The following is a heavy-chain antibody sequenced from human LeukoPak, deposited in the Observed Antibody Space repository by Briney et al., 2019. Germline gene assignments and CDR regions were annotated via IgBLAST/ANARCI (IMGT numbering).Heavy chain of an antibody. D-gene: IGHD2-15*01. Sequence: GGSLRLSCAASGFTFSSYEMNWVRQAPGKGLEWVSYISSSGSTIYYADSVKGRFTISRDNAKNSLYLQMNSLRAEDTAVYYCARQGCSGGSCYSANDAFDIWGQGTMVTVSS. J-gene: IGHJ3*02. CDR1: GFTFSSYE. CDR2: ISSSGSTI. CDR3: ARQGCSGGSCYSANDAFDI. V-gene: IGHV3-48*03.